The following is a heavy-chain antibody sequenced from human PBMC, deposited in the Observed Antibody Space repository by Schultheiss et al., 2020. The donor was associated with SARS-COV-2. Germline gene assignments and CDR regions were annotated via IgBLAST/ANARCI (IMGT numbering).Heavy chain of an antibody. CDR2: TYYRSKWYN. D-gene: IGHD3-3*01. CDR1: GDSVSSESAA. J-gene: IGHJ3*02. CDR3: ARSYDFWSGTLGDAFDI. V-gene: IGHV6-1*01. Sequence: SETLSLTCAISGDSVSSESAAWSWIRQSPSRGLAWLGRTYYRSKWYNDYAVSVKSRITINPDTSKNQFSLQLNSVTPEDTAVYYCARSYDFWSGTLGDAFDIWGQGTMVTVSS.